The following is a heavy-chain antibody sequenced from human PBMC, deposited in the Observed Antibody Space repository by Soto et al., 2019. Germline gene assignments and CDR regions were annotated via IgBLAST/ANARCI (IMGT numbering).Heavy chain of an antibody. D-gene: IGHD6-13*01. J-gene: IGHJ5*02. CDR1: GGSFSGYY. V-gene: IGHV4-34*01. Sequence: QVQLQQWGAGLLKPSETLSLTCAVYGGSFSGYYWSWIRQPPGKGVEWIGEINHSGSTNYNPSLKSRVTVSVDTSKSQFSLKLSSVTAADTAVYYCARVQGIAAASFHPWGQGALVTDSS. CDR2: INHSGST. CDR3: ARVQGIAAASFHP.